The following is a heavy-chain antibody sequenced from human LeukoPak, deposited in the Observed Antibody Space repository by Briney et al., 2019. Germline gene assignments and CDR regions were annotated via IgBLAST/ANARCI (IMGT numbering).Heavy chain of an antibody. CDR2: ISGDGGST. J-gene: IGHJ4*02. Sequence: GGSLRLSCAASGFTFDDYAMHWVRQAPGKGLEWVSLISGDGGSTYYADSVKGRFTISRDNSKNTLYLQMNSLRAEDTAVYYCAKGPGYYYGSGSNYFDYWGQGTLVTVSS. CDR3: AKGPGYYYGSGSNYFDY. V-gene: IGHV3-43*02. CDR1: GFTFDDYA. D-gene: IGHD3-10*01.